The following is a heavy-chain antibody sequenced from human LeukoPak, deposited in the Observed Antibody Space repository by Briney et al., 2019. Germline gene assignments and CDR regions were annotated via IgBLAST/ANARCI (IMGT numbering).Heavy chain of an antibody. Sequence: SETLSLTCTVSGGSIRNYYWTWIRQPAGKGLEWIGRIYTSGSTNYNPSLKSRVTISVDTSKNQFSLKLSSVTAADTAVYYCARALGSSFPYYYYYMDVWGKGTTVTVSS. CDR3: ARALGSSFPYYYYYMDV. CDR2: IYTSGST. CDR1: GGSIRNYY. D-gene: IGHD6-13*01. J-gene: IGHJ6*03. V-gene: IGHV4-4*07.